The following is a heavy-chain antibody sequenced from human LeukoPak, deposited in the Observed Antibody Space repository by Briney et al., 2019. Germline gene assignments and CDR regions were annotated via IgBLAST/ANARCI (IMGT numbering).Heavy chain of an antibody. V-gene: IGHV3-7*03. CDR2: ISNGGGAT. CDR1: GYTFSPYW. J-gene: IGHJ5*02. Sequence: GGSLRLSCVASGYTFSPYWMSWVRQIPGKGLEWVASISNGGGATYYVDSVRGRFTISRDDAKNSLFLQMNGLRSDDTTVYYCTRENYVPDSWGQGTLVTVSS. CDR3: TRENYVPDS. D-gene: IGHD3-10*02.